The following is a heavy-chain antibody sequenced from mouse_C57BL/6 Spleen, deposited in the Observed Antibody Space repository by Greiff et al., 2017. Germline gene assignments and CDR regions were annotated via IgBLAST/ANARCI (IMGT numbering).Heavy chain of an antibody. CDR1: GYAFSSSW. D-gene: IGHD3-2*02. Sequence: VKLMESGPELVKPGASVKISCKASGYAFSSSWMNWVKQRPGKGLEWIGRIYPGDGDTNYNGKFKGKATLTADKSSSTAYMQLSSLTSEDSAVYFCAIDSSGYVRYAMDYWGQGTSVTVSS. CDR2: IYPGDGDT. CDR3: AIDSSGYVRYAMDY. J-gene: IGHJ4*01. V-gene: IGHV1-82*01.